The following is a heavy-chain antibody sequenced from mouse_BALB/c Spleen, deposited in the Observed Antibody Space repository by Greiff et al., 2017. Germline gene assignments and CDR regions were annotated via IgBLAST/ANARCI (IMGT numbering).Heavy chain of an antibody. CDR2: ISYSGST. J-gene: IGHJ2*01. V-gene: IGHV3-2*02. Sequence: EVQRVESGPGLVKPSQSLSLTCTVTGYSITSDYAWNWIRQFPGNKLEWMGYISYSGSTSYNPSLKSRISITRDTSKNQFFLQLNSVTTEDTATYYCARSYYGSYYFDYWGQGTTLTVSS. D-gene: IGHD1-1*01. CDR3: ARSYYGSYYFDY. CDR1: GYSITSDYA.